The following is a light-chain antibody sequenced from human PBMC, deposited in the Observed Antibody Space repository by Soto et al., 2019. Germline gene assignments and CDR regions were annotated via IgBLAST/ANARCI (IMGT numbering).Light chain of an antibody. CDR3: SSYTSSSTVV. CDR1: SSDVGGYNY. J-gene: IGLJ2*01. V-gene: IGLV2-14*01. Sequence: QSVLTQPASVSGSPGQSITISCTGTSSDVGGYNYVSWYQQHPGKAPKLMIYDVSNRPSGVSNRFSGSKSGNTASLTISGLQAEDEADYYCSSYTSSSTVVFVGGTKVTVL. CDR2: DVS.